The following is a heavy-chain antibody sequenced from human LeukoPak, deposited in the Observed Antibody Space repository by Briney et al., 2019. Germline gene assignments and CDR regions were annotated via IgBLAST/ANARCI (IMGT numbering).Heavy chain of an antibody. V-gene: IGHV3-7*01. CDR1: GFTFSSYW. J-gene: IGHJ4*02. CDR3: ARAIGYDVSTETAMDGLDY. D-gene: IGHD5-18*01. CDR2: IKQDGSEK. Sequence: GGSLRLSCAASGFTFSSYWMSWVRQAPGKGLEWVANIKQDGSEKYYVDSVKGRFTISRDNAKNSLYLQMNSLRAEDTAVYYCARAIGYDVSTETAMDGLDYWGQGTLVTVSS.